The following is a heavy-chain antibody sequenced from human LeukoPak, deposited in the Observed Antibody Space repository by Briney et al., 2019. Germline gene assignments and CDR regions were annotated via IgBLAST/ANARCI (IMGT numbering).Heavy chain of an antibody. Sequence: GGSLRLSCAASGFTFSSYWMSWVRQAPGKGLEWVANIKEDGSGKYYVDSLKGRFTISRENAKNSLFLQMNSLRAEDTAVYYCARLLLSRNFDYWGQGDLVTVSS. CDR2: IKEDGSGK. J-gene: IGHJ4*02. V-gene: IGHV3-7*01. D-gene: IGHD3-10*01. CDR1: GFTFSSYW. CDR3: ARLLLSRNFDY.